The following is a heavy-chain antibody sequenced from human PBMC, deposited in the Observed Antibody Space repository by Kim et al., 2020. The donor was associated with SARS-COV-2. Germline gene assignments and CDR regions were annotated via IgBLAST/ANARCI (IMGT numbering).Heavy chain of an antibody. CDR2: IKSDGSDT. V-gene: IGHV3-74*01. CDR3: ARGSFQQGFDP. J-gene: IGHJ5*02. D-gene: IGHD6-13*01. Sequence: GGSLRLSCEASGFTFSSYWMNWVRQGPGKGLVWVSRIKSDGSDTHYADSVKGRFTTSRDNAKNTLHLQLNSLGVEDTAIYYCARGSFQQGFDPWGQGTLVTVSS. CDR1: GFTFSSYW.